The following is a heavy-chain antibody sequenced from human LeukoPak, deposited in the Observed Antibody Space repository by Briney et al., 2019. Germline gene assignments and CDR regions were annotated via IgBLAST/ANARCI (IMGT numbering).Heavy chain of an antibody. J-gene: IGHJ3*02. CDR2: MNPNSGNT. D-gene: IGHD3-10*01. V-gene: IGHV1-8*01. CDR1: GYTFTSYD. Sequence: GASVKVSCKASGYTFTSYDINWVRQATGQGLEWMGWMNPNSGNTGYAQKFQGRVTMTRNTSISTAYMELSSRRSEDTAVYYCARGNLLWLHAFDIWGQGTMVTVSS. CDR3: ARGNLLWLHAFDI.